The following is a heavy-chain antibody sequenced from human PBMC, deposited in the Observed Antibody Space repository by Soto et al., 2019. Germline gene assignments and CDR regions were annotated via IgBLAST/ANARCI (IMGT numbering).Heavy chain of an antibody. J-gene: IGHJ4*02. CDR2: ISAYNGNT. Sequence: VQLVQSGAEVKKPGASVPVSYKASGYTFTSYGISWVRQAPGQGLEWMGGISAYNGNTNYGQKLPCRVTITTDTSTRPAYMELRSLRSDDTAVYYCASVITLFGVVATLDYWGQGTLVTVS. CDR1: GYTFTSYG. V-gene: IGHV1-18*01. D-gene: IGHD3-3*01. CDR3: ASVITLFGVVATLDY.